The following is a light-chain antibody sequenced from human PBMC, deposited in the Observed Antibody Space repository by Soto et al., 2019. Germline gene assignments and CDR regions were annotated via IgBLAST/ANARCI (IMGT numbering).Light chain of an antibody. CDR3: QQYGSSTRT. CDR2: GAS. V-gene: IGKV3-20*01. CDR1: QSVSSY. Sequence: EIVLTQSPGTLSLSPGERATLSCGASQSVSSYLAWYQQKPGQAPRLLIYGASSRATGIPDRFSGSGYGTDLTITISRLENEDFEVYYCQQYGSSTRTFGQGTQVDIK. J-gene: IGKJ1*01.